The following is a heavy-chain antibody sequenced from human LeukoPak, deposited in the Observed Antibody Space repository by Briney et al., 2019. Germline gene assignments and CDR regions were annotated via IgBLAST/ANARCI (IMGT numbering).Heavy chain of an antibody. V-gene: IGHV3-23*01. J-gene: IGHJ4*02. CDR2: TSGSGTRS. CDR3: AKDRFLDYNDYFDS. CDR1: GFTFSNFA. D-gene: IGHD3-3*01. Sequence: GGSLRLSCAASGFTFSNFAMTWVRQAPGKGLEWVSSTSGSGTRSYYADSVKGRITISRDNSKNTLYLQMNSLRAEDTAVYYCAKDRFLDYNDYFDSWGQGTLVTVSS.